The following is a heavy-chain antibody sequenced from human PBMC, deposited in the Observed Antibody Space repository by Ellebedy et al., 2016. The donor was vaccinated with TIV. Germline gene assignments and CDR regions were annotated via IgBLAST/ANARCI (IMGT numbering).Heavy chain of an antibody. Sequence: ASVKVSCKASGYTFTDYYLHWVRQAPGQGLEWMGWINPNSGATSYAQKFQGRVTVTGDTSIGTDYMDLTSLRSDDSAIYYCVKLTGINRRGYLSYWGQGTVVTVSS. CDR3: VKLTGINRRGYLSY. CDR1: GYTFTDYY. CDR2: INPNSGAT. J-gene: IGHJ4*02. V-gene: IGHV1-2*02. D-gene: IGHD1-14*01.